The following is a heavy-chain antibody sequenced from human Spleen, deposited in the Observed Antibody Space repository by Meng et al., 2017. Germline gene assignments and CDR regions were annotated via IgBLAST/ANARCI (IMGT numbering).Heavy chain of an antibody. CDR1: GYTFTGYY. D-gene: IGHD6-19*01. Sequence: KISCKASGYTFTGYYMHWVRQAPGQGLEWMGWINPIFGTANYAQKFQGRVTITTDESTSTAYMELSSLRSEDTAVYYCASADLAVAGSYFDYWGQGTLVTVSS. J-gene: IGHJ4*02. CDR2: INPIFGTA. CDR3: ASADLAVAGSYFDY. V-gene: IGHV1-69*05.